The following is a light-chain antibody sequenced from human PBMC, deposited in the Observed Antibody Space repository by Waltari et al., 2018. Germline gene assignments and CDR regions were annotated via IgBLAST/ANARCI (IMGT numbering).Light chain of an antibody. J-gene: IGLJ1*01. CDR3: QSYDSSGHYV. Sequence: QSVLTQPPSVSGAPGERVTISCTGSSSNIGAGYEVHWYQQVPGTAPKLLIYGNPTRPRGVPDRCSGTEAGTSASRAITGLQAEDECDYYCQSYDSSGHYVFGSGTKVTVL. CDR2: GNP. CDR1: SSNIGAGYE. V-gene: IGLV1-40*01.